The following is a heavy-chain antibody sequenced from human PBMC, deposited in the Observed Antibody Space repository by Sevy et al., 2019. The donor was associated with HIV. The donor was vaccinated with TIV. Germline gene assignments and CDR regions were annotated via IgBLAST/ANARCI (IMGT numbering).Heavy chain of an antibody. J-gene: IGHJ6*02. D-gene: IGHD3-10*01. CDR3: AKSYFGSGTSYGMDL. CDR1: GFTFRNFW. Sequence: GGSLRLSCAVSGFTFRNFWMSWVRRAPGKGLEWVANIRQDGSEKDYVDSVRGRFTISRDNAKNSLFLQLNSLRADDTAIYYCAKSYFGSGTSYGMDLWGRGTTVTVSS. CDR2: IRQDGSEK. V-gene: IGHV3-7*01.